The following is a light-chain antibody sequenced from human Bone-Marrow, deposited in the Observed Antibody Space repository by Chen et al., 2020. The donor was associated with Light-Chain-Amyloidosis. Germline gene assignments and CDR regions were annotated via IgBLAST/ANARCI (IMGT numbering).Light chain of an antibody. CDR1: SGSIATNY. CDR2: EDD. Sequence: NFMLTQPHSVSESPGKTVIISCTRSSGSIATNYVQWYQQRPGSSPTTVIYEDDQRPSAVPDLFSGSIDRSSNSASLTLSGLKTEDEADYYCQSYQGSSQGVFGGGTKLTVL. CDR3: QSYQGSSQGV. J-gene: IGLJ3*02. V-gene: IGLV6-57*01.